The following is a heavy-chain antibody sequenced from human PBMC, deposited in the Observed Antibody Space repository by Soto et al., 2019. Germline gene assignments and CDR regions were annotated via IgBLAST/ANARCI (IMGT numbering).Heavy chain of an antibody. CDR3: ARARRVGIAVAVYNWFDP. V-gene: IGHV1-2*02. CDR1: WYTLPRLY. D-gene: IGHD6-19*01. CDR2: INPNSGGT. J-gene: IGHJ5*02. Sequence: KGSRHASWYTLPRLYIHRGRQAPGQGLEWMGWINPNSGGTNYAQKFQGRVTMTGDTSISTAYMELSRLRSDNTAVYYCARARRVGIAVAVYNWFDPWGQGTLVTV.